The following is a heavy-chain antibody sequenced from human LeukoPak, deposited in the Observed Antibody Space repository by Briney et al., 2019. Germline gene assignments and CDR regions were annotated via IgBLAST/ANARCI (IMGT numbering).Heavy chain of an antibody. Sequence: ASVKVSCKASGYSFTGYYMHWVRQALGQGLEWMGWINPYSGGTNYAQKFQGRVTMTRDTSISTAYMELSSLRSEDTAVYYCARAQNEWFGELSDYYYYMDVWGKGTTVTISS. CDR2: INPYSGGT. CDR1: GYSFTGYY. D-gene: IGHD3-10*01. J-gene: IGHJ6*03. V-gene: IGHV1-2*02. CDR3: ARAQNEWFGELSDYYYYMDV.